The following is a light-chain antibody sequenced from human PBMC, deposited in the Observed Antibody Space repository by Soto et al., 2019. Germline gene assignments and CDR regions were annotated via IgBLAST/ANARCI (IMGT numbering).Light chain of an antibody. CDR2: AAS. V-gene: IGKV1-39*01. CDR3: QQSFRTLVT. CDR1: QSISTY. J-gene: IGKJ5*01. Sequence: DIQMTQSPSSLSACVGDRVTITCRACQSISTYLNWYQQKPGKAPKLLIYAASSLQSGVPSRFSGSGSGTDFTLTINNLQPDDFATYYCQQSFRTLVTFGQGTRLEIK.